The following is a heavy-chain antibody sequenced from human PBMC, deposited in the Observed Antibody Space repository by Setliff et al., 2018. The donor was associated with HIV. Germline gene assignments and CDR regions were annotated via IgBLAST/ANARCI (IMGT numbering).Heavy chain of an antibody. Sequence: ASVKVSCKASGGTFSSYVISWVRQAPGQGPEWMGGIIPMYGVTNYAQKFQGRVTITTDESTSTAYMELSSLRSEDTAVYYCALPYCSGGNCWSSASLPPAGWFDPWGQGTLVTDSS. CDR2: IIPMYGVT. D-gene: IGHD2-15*01. CDR1: GGTFSSYV. J-gene: IGHJ5*02. CDR3: ALPYCSGGNCWSSASLPPAGWFDP. V-gene: IGHV1-69*05.